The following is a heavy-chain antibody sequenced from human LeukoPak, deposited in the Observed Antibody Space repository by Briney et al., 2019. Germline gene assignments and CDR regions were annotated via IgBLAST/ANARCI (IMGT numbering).Heavy chain of an antibody. J-gene: IGHJ4*02. CDR2: IIPILGIA. D-gene: IGHD4-17*01. CDR1: GGTFSSYA. Sequence: SVQVSCKASGGTFSSYAISWVRQAPGQGLEWMGRIIPILGIANYAQKFQGRVTITVDKSTRTAYMELSSLRSDDTAVYYCAREGYGEYGWTFDYWGQGTLVTVSS. CDR3: AREGYGEYGWTFDY. V-gene: IGHV1-69*04.